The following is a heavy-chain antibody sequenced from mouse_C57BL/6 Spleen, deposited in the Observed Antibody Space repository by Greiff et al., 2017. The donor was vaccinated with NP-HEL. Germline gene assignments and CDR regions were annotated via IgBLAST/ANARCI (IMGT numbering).Heavy chain of an antibody. D-gene: IGHD1-1*02. CDR1: GYTFTDYN. Sequence: EVQLQQSGPELVKPGASVKMSCKASGYTFTDYNMHWVKQSHGKSLEWIGYINPNNGGTSYNQKFKGKATLTVNKSSSTAYMELLSLTSEDSAVYYCARGGGPGGFAYWGQGTLVTVSA. J-gene: IGHJ3*01. CDR3: ARGGGPGGFAY. V-gene: IGHV1-22*01. CDR2: INPNNGGT.